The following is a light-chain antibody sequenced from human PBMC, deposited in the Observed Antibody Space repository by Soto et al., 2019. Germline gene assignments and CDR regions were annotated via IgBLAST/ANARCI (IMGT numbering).Light chain of an antibody. V-gene: IGKV1-5*03. CDR2: KAS. J-gene: IGKJ1*01. CDR1: QSISSW. CDR3: QQYNDNWT. Sequence: DIQMTQSPSTLSASVGDRVTITCRSSQSISSWLAWYQQKPGTAPKLLIYKASTLQIGVPSRFSGSGTGTEFTLTISRLQPDDSATYYCQQYNDNWTFGQGTKV.